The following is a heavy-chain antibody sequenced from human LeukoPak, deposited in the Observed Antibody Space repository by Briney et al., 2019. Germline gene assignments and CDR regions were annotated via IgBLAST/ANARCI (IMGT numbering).Heavy chain of an antibody. V-gene: IGHV2-5*01. Sequence: SGPTLVNPTQTLTLTCTFSGFSLSTRGVGVGWIRQPPGKALEWLALIYWNDDKRYSPSMKSRLTITKDTSKNQVVLTMTNMDPVDTATYYCAHSLYGDYGIDYWGQGTLVTVSS. CDR1: GFSLSTRGVG. CDR3: AHSLYGDYGIDY. D-gene: IGHD4-17*01. CDR2: IYWNDDK. J-gene: IGHJ4*02.